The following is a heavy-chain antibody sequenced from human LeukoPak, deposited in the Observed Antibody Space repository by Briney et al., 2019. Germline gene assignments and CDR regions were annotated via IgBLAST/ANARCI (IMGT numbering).Heavy chain of an antibody. J-gene: IGHJ4*02. CDR3: ARRRKVAAAAAYYFDY. CDR2: INWNGGST. V-gene: IGHV3-20*04. D-gene: IGHD6-13*01. Sequence: PGGSLRLSCAASGFTFDDYGMSWVRQAPGKGLEWVSGINWNGGSTGYADSVKGRFTISRDNAKNSLYLQMNSLRAEDTALYYCARRRKVAAAAAYYFDYWGQGTLVTVSS. CDR1: GFTFDDYG.